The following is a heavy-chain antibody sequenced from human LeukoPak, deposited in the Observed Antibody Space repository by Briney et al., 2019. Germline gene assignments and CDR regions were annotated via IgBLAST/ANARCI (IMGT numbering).Heavy chain of an antibody. CDR3: AKAVRMIGSRHHYFDS. CDR1: GGTFSGYV. Sequence: RGRPLRLSCASSGGTFSGYVINSVRPAPGKGLLEVAVISYVGRYTFYADSVNGRSAIFRDNSKNTVYLRTDSLTTDNTGVYYCAKAVRMIGSRHHYFDSWGQGTLVTVSS. D-gene: IGHD2-15*01. J-gene: IGHJ4*02. V-gene: IGHV3-30*18. CDR2: ISYVGRYT.